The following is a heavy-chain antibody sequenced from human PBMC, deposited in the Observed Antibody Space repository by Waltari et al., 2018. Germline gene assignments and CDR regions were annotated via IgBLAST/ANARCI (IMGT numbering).Heavy chain of an antibody. D-gene: IGHD3-22*01. CDR1: GGSFSGYY. J-gene: IGHJ4*02. CDR2: INHSGST. CDR3: ARGRTYYYDSSGYYDFDY. Sequence: QVQLQQWGAGLLKPSETLSLTCAVYGGSFSGYYWSWIRQPPGKGLEWIGEINHSGSTNYNPSLKSRVTISVDTSKNQFSLKLSSVTAADTAVYYCARGRTYYYDSSGYYDFDYWGQGTLVTVSS. V-gene: IGHV4-34*01.